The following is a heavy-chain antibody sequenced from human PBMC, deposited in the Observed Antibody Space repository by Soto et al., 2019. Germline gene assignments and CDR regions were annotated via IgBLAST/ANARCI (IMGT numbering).Heavy chain of an antibody. CDR1: GYTFTGYY. Sequence: ASVKVSCKASGYTFTGYYMHWVRQAPGQGLEWMGWINPNSGGTNYAQKFQGRVTMTRDTSISTAYMELSRLRSDDTAVYYCARDIVLMVYATSYYYYYGMDVWGQGTTVTVS. CDR3: ARDIVLMVYATSYYYYYGMDV. V-gene: IGHV1-2*02. CDR2: INPNSGGT. J-gene: IGHJ6*02. D-gene: IGHD2-8*01.